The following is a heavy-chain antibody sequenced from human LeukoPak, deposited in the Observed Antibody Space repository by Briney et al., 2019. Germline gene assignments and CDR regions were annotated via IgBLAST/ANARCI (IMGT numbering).Heavy chain of an antibody. CDR1: GHTLTELS. Sequence: ASVKVSCKVSGHTLTELSMHWVRQAPGKGLEWMGGFDPEGGETIYAQKFQGRVTMTEDTSTDTAYMELSSLRSEDTAVYYCATAGGSGYYFDYWGQGTLVTVSS. CDR2: FDPEGGET. V-gene: IGHV1-24*01. J-gene: IGHJ4*02. CDR3: ATAGGSGYYFDY. D-gene: IGHD3-22*01.